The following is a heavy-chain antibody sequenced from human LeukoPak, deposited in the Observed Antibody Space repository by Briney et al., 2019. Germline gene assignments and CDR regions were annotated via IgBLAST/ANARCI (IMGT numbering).Heavy chain of an antibody. D-gene: IGHD3-3*01. CDR2: ISYDGSNK. CDR3: ATSSRVIIPFDY. J-gene: IGHJ4*02. Sequence: RVNCVGSGESFVGYDCRCLRQAPGKEMEWVAVISYDGSNKYYADSVKGRFTISRDNSKNTLYLQMNSLRAEDTAVYYCATSSRVIIPFDYWGQGTLVTVSS. V-gene: IGHV3-30*03. CDR1: GESFVGYD.